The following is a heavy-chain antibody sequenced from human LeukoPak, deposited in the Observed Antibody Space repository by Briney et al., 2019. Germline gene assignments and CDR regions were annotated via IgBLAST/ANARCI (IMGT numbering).Heavy chain of an antibody. CDR1: GGSITDYY. J-gene: IGHJ4*02. Sequence: SETLSLTCTVSGGSITDYYWSWLRQPPGTGLEWIGYMDYSGSTAYNPSLKSRVTISIDTSKKQFSLELSSVTAADTAIYFCARRKRGSGGPFDYWGQGTLVTVSS. CDR3: ARRKRGSGGPFDY. CDR2: MDYSGST. V-gene: IGHV4-59*08. D-gene: IGHD6-19*01.